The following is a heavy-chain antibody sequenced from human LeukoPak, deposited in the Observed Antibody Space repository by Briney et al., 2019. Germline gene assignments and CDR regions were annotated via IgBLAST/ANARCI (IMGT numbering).Heavy chain of an antibody. CDR2: INPNSGGT. CDR1: GYTFTSFG. CDR3: ARDSEQQLAN. Sequence: ASVKVSCKASGYTFTSFGFSWVRQAPGQGLEWMGWINPNSGGTNYAQKFQGRVTMTRDTSISTAYMELSRLRSDDTAVYYCARDSEQQLANWGQGTLVTVSS. V-gene: IGHV1-2*02. J-gene: IGHJ4*02. D-gene: IGHD6-13*01.